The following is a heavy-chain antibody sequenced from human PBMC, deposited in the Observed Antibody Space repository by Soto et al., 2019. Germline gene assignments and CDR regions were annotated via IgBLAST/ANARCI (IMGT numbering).Heavy chain of an antibody. CDR1: GGSVSSGSFY. Sequence: PSESLSLTWTVSGGSVSSGSFYWSWILRPPGKGLERIGYFYDSVGTNYNPSLRSRVNMSVDTSKNQFSLKLSSVTAADTAVYYCAASAPAPTNYYYATEVLRKRTTVTSSS. D-gene: IGHD5-12*01. CDR3: AASAPAPTNYYYATEV. V-gene: IGHV4-61*01. J-gene: IGHJ6*04. CDR2: FYDSVGT.